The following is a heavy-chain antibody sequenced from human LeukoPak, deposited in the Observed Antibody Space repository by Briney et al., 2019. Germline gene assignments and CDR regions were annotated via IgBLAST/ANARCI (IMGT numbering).Heavy chain of an antibody. CDR2: ISAYNGNT. Sequence: WASVKVSCKASGYTFTSYGISWVRQAPGQGLEWMGWISAYNGNTNYAQKLQGRVTMTTDTSTSTACMELSSLRSEDTAVYYCARDPCSSTSCYNPNWFDPWGQGTLVTVSS. D-gene: IGHD2-2*02. J-gene: IGHJ5*02. CDR3: ARDPCSSTSCYNPNWFDP. CDR1: GYTFTSYG. V-gene: IGHV1-18*01.